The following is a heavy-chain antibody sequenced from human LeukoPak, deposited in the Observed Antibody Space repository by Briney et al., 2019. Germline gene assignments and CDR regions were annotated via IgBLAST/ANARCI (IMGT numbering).Heavy chain of an antibody. CDR2: ISGSGGST. Sequence: GGSLRLSCAASGFTFSSYAMSWVRQAPGKGLEWVSAISGSGGSTYYADSVKGRFTISRDYSKSTLYLQMNSLRAEDAAVYYCAKTIVPTRNYDYYYGMDVWGQGTTVTVSS. CDR1: GFTFSSYA. D-gene: IGHD1-14*01. CDR3: AKTIVPTRNYDYYYGMDV. V-gene: IGHV3-23*01. J-gene: IGHJ6*02.